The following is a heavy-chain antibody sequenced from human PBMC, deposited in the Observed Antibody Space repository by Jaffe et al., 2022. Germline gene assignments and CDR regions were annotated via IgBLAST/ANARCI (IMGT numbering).Heavy chain of an antibody. D-gene: IGHD3-16*02. CDR1: GFTFSSYA. CDR2: ISGSGGST. V-gene: IGHV3-23*01. Sequence: EVQLLESGGGLVQPGGSLRLSCAASGFTFSSYAMSWVRQAPGKGLEWVSAISGSGGSTYYADSVKGRFTISRDNSKNTLYLQMNSLRAEDTAVYYCAKDLLLHLGELSLAARYYMDVWGKGTTVTVSS. J-gene: IGHJ6*03. CDR3: AKDLLLHLGELSLAARYYMDV.